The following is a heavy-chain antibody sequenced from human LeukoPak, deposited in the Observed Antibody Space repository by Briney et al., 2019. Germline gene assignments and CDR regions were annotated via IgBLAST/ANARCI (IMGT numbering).Heavy chain of an antibody. Sequence: GGSLRLSCAASGFTLSRNWMSWVRQAPGKGLEWVANINQDGSQKFYVDSVKGRFTISRDNGKNSLYLQMSSLRAEDTAVYYCASLDTTMVTGDYWGQGTLVTVSS. CDR1: GFTLSRNW. D-gene: IGHD5-18*01. CDR3: ASLDTTMVTGDY. V-gene: IGHV3-7*01. CDR2: INQDGSQK. J-gene: IGHJ4*02.